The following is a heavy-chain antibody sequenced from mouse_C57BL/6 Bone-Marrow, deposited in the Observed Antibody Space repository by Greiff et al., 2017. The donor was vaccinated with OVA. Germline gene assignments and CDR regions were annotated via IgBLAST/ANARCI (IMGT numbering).Heavy chain of an antibody. CDR1: GFTFSSYG. Sequence: EVNVVESGGDLVKPGGSLKLSCAASGFTFSSYGMSWVRQTPDKRLEWVATISSGGSYTYYPDSVTGRFTISRDNAKNTLYLQMSSLKSEDTAMYYCAKGLWGTSAYWGQGTLVTVSA. D-gene: IGHD3-3*01. V-gene: IGHV5-6*01. CDR3: AKGLWGTSAY. J-gene: IGHJ3*01. CDR2: ISSGGSYT.